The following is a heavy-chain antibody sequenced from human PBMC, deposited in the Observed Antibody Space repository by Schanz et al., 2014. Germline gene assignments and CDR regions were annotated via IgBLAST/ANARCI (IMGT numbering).Heavy chain of an antibody. Sequence: VHLLDSGGGLVQPGGSLRLSCAASGFTFSSYAMSWVRQAPGKGLEWVGVISYDGSKKSYADSVKGRFTISRDNSKNTLYLQMNSLRAEDTAVYYCAKGRFGELSAFDIWGQGTWVTVSS. CDR2: ISYDGSKK. V-gene: IGHV3-30*18. J-gene: IGHJ3*02. CDR1: GFTFSSYA. CDR3: AKGRFGELSAFDI. D-gene: IGHD3-10*01.